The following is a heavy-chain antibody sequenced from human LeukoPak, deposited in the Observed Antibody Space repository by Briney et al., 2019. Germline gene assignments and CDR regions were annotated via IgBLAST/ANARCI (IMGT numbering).Heavy chain of an antibody. Sequence: PSQTLSLTCAVSGGSISSGGYSWSWIRQPPGKGLEWIGYIYHSGSTYYNPSLKSRVTISVDRSKNQFSLKLSSVTAADTAVYYCARGSGYRVYFAYWGKGTRVTVSS. J-gene: IGHJ4*02. D-gene: IGHD3-22*01. CDR3: ARGSGYRVYFAY. CDR2: IYHSGST. CDR1: GGSISSGGYS. V-gene: IGHV4-30-2*01.